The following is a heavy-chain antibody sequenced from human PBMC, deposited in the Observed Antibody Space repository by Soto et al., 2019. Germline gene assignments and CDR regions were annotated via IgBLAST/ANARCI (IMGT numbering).Heavy chain of an antibody. D-gene: IGHD1-26*01. CDR3: VKGLGNYWDLDY. Sequence: QVQLVESGGGVVQPGRSLRLSCAASGFTFSNYGMYWVRQAPGKGLEWVAFISYDGSSKFYADPMKGRHTISRDNSKNPLYRQMNSLRAEHTAVYYCVKGLGNYWDLDYWGQGTLVTVSS. J-gene: IGHJ4*02. CDR1: GFTFSNYG. V-gene: IGHV3-30*18. CDR2: ISYDGSSK.